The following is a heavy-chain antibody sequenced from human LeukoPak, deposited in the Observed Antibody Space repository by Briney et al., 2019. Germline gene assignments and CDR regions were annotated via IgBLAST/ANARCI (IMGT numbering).Heavy chain of an antibody. V-gene: IGHV4-39*07. CDR2: IYYSGST. Sequence: PSETQSLTCTVSGGSISSSSYYWGWIRQPPGKGLEWIGSIYYSGSTYYNPSLKSRVTISVDTSKNQFSLKLSSVTAADTAIYYRARDFNWFDPWGQGTLVAVSS. CDR1: GGSISSSSYY. J-gene: IGHJ5*02. CDR3: ARDFNWFDP.